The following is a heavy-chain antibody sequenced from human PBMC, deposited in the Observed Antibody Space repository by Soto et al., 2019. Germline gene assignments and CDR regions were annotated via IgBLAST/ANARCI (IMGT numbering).Heavy chain of an antibody. Sequence: QVQLVQSGAEVKKPGASVKVSCKASGYTFTSYDINWVRQATGQGLEWMGWMNPNSGNTGYAQKFQGRVTMTRNTSISTADMELSSLRSEDTVVYYCARRLYRVGGTPLGYWGQGTLVTVSS. V-gene: IGHV1-8*01. CDR1: GYTFTSYD. J-gene: IGHJ4*02. D-gene: IGHD1-26*01. CDR3: ARRLYRVGGTPLGY. CDR2: MNPNSGNT.